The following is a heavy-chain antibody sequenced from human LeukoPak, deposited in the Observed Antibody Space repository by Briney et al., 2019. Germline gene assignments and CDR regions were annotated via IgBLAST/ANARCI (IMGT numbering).Heavy chain of an antibody. CDR2: INAGNGKT. CDR1: GYTFTSYA. Sequence: SVTVSCKASGYTFTSYAMHWVRQAPGQRLEWVGWINAGNGKTKYSRKFEGRVTITRDTSASTAYMELSSLRSEDTAVYYCARIAAADPLTLIEYFQHWGQGPLVTVSS. CDR3: ARIAAADPLTLIEYFQH. V-gene: IGHV1-3*01. D-gene: IGHD6-13*01. J-gene: IGHJ1*01.